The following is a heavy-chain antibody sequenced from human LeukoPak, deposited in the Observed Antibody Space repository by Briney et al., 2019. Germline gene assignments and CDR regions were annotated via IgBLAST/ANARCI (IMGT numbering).Heavy chain of an antibody. CDR3: AREGYCSGTTCDKPFDY. V-gene: IGHV1-18*01. J-gene: IGHJ4*02. CDR1: GYTFTSYG. D-gene: IGHD2-2*01. CDR2: ISAYNGNT. Sequence: WASVKVSCKASGYTFTSYGISWVRQAPGQGLEWMGWISAYNGNTNYAQKLQGRVTMTTDTSTSTAYMELRSLRSDDTAVYYCAREGYCSGTTCDKPFDYWGQGTLVTVAS.